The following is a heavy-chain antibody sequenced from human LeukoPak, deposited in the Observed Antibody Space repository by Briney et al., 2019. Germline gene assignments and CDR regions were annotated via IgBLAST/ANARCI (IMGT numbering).Heavy chain of an antibody. J-gene: IGHJ4*02. Sequence: ETLSLTCTVSGGSISSYYWSWVRQAPGKGLEWVSAISGSGGSTYYADSVKGRFTISRDNSKNTLYLQMNSLRAEDTAVYYCAKDSYCGGDCYSDYWGQGTLVTVSS. V-gene: IGHV3-23*01. CDR1: GGSISSYY. CDR3: AKDSYCGGDCYSDY. CDR2: ISGSGGST. D-gene: IGHD2-21*02.